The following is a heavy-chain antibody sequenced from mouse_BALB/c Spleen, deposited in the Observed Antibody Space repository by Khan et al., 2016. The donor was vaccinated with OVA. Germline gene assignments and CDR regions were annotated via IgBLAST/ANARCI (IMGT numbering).Heavy chain of an antibody. CDR2: ISCYNGST. V-gene: IGHV1S34*01. J-gene: IGHJ3*01. Sequence: LVKTGASVKISCKASGYSFTGYYMHWVKQSHGKSLEWIGYISCYNGSTTYNQKFKGKATFTVDTSSSTAYMQFNSLTSEDSAVDDGARDDYYGSSSFAYWGQGTLVTVSA. CDR3: ARDDYYGSSSFAY. D-gene: IGHD1-1*01. CDR1: GYSFTGYY.